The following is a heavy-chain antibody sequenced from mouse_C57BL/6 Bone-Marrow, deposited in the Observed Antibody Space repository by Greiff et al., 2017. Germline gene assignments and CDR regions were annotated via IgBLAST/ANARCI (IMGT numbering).Heavy chain of an antibody. V-gene: IGHV5-6*01. Sequence: EVQLVESGGDLVKPGGSLKLSCAASGFTFSSYGMSWVRQTPDKRLEWVATISSGGSYTYYPDSVKGRFTISRDNAKNTLYLQMSSLKSEDTAMYYCARRSANGDDYWGQGTTLTVSS. J-gene: IGHJ2*01. D-gene: IGHD4-1*01. CDR3: ARRSANGDDY. CDR2: ISSGGSYT. CDR1: GFTFSSYG.